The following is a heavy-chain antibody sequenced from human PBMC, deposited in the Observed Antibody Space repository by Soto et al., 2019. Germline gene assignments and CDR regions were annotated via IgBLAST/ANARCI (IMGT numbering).Heavy chain of an antibody. J-gene: IGHJ4*02. D-gene: IGHD6-19*01. Sequence: EVQLLESGGGLVRPGESLRLSCAASGFNFNKYAMSWVRQAPGEGLEWVSGISCCGGTASYADSVKGRFTIARDDAKNTLCLDMNSLRVEDTAEYYCAKADGQQWLLPHLENWGRGTLVTVS. CDR3: AKADGQQWLLPHLEN. V-gene: IGHV3-23*01. CDR1: GFNFNKYA. CDR2: ISCCGGTA.